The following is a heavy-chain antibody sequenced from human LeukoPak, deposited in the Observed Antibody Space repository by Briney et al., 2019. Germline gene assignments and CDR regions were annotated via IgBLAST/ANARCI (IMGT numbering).Heavy chain of an antibody. V-gene: IGHV3-7*01. CDR1: GVTFSTYW. J-gene: IGHJ4*02. Sequence: GGSLRLSCAASGVTFSTYWVTWVRQAPGKGLKWVANINLDGSDKYYVDSVKGRFTISRDNAKNSLYLQMNSLTVEDTAVYYCARDDGFSCYSYWGQGTLVTVSS. CDR3: ARDDGFSCYSY. D-gene: IGHD3-10*01. CDR2: INLDGSDK.